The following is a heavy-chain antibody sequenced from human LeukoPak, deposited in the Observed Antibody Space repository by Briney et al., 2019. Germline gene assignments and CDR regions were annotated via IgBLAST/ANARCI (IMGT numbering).Heavy chain of an antibody. CDR1: GFSIRSGHY. D-gene: IGHD2-21*02. Sequence: SETLSLTCGVSGFSIRSGHYWGWIRPPPGKGLEWIANIHQGGSTYHNPSLRSRVTISVDTYKNHLSQKLSCVTAADKAVDYCARVVIVVATEETDAFDIWGQGTMVIVSS. V-gene: IGHV4-38-2*01. J-gene: IGHJ3*02. CDR2: IHQGGST. CDR3: ARVVIVVATEETDAFDI.